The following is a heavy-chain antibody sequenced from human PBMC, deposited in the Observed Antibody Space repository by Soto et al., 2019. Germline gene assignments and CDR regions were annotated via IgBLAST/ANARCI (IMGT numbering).Heavy chain of an antibody. CDR3: AAQEHSDYRNFDY. CDR2: IYPGDSDT. CDR1: GYSFTSYW. J-gene: IGHJ4*02. D-gene: IGHD4-4*01. V-gene: IGHV5-51*01. Sequence: GASLKISCKGSGYSFTSYWIGWVRQMPRKGLEWMGIIYPGDSDTRYSPSFQGQVTISADKSISTAYLQWSSLKASDTAMYYCAAQEHSDYRNFDYWGQGTLVSVSS.